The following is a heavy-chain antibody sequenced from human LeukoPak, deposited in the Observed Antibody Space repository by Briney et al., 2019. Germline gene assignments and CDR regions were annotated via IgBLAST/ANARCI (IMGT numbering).Heavy chain of an antibody. CDR2: INHSGST. CDR3: AREGYRSDDDGDY. J-gene: IGHJ4*02. Sequence: SETLSLTCAVYGGSFSGYYWSWIRQPPGKGLEWIGEINHSGSTNYNPSLKSRVTISVDTSKNQFSLKLSSVTAADTAVYYCAREGYRSDDDGDYWGQGTLVTVSS. V-gene: IGHV4-34*01. D-gene: IGHD2-15*01. CDR1: GGSFSGYY.